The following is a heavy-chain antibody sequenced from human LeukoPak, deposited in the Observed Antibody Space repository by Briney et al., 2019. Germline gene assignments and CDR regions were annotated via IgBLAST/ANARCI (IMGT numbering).Heavy chain of an antibody. CDR1: WGTLSSHA. Sequence: SVEGSCEAFWGTLSSHAFNRVRQGPGQGGEWEGRIIPILGIANYAQKFQGRVTITADKSTSTAYMELSSLRSEDTAVYYCAKASDSGSYFAGGYWGQGTLVTVSS. D-gene: IGHD1-26*01. CDR2: IIPILGIA. J-gene: IGHJ4*02. CDR3: AKASDSGSYFAGGY. V-gene: IGHV1-69*04.